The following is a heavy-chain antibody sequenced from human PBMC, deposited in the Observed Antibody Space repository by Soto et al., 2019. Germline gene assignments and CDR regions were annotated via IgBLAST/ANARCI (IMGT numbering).Heavy chain of an antibody. CDR1: GGTFSSYA. J-gene: IGHJ4*02. CDR2: IIPIFGTA. CDR3: ARGRRDIVVVPAADYFDY. Sequence: ASVKVSCKASGGTFSSYAISWVRQAPGQGLEWMGGIIPIFGTANYAQKFQGRVTITADESTSTAYMELSSLRSEDTAVYYCARGRRDIVVVPAADYFDYWGQGTLVTVSS. V-gene: IGHV1-69*13. D-gene: IGHD2-2*01.